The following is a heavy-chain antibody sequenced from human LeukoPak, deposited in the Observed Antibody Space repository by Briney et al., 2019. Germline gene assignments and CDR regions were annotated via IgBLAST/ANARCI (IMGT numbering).Heavy chain of an antibody. V-gene: IGHV3-11*01. CDR2: IGSSGRTI. CDR1: GITFSDYT. Sequence: PGGSLGLSCAASGITFSDYTMSWIRQAPGKGLEWISYIGSSGRTIYYADSVKGRFTISRDNAKNSLYLQMNSLRAEDTAVYFCATMHYYALDVWGQGTTVTVSS. CDR3: ATMHYYALDV. J-gene: IGHJ6*02.